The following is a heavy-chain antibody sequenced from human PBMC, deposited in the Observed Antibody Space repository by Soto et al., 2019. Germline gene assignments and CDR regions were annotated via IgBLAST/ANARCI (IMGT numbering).Heavy chain of an antibody. CDR3: ARSGEFSASDYFGF. J-gene: IGHJ4*02. Sequence: EVQLVQYGGGWVQPGRSLRLSCGASGFTFDDYGMHWVRQAPGKGLEWVSSISWNSGRIVYADSVKGRFTISRDNVKNSLYLQMNSLRAEDTALYYCARSGEFSASDYFGFWGQGTLVTVSS. CDR1: GFTFDDYG. CDR2: ISWNSGRI. V-gene: IGHV3-9*01. D-gene: IGHD3-10*01.